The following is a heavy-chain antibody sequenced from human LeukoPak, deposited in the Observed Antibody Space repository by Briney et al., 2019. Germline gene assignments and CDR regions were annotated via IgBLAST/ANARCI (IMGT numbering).Heavy chain of an antibody. J-gene: IGHJ4*02. D-gene: IGHD3-16*01. V-gene: IGHV3-30*03. Sequence: GGSLRLSCEASGFIFSSYGMHWVRQAPGKGLEWVALISYDGRNKYYADSVKGRFTISRDNAKNSLYLQMNSLRAEDTAVYYCARDPFGTFHTGYFDYWGQGTLVTVSS. CDR1: GFIFSSYG. CDR3: ARDPFGTFHTGYFDY. CDR2: ISYDGRNK.